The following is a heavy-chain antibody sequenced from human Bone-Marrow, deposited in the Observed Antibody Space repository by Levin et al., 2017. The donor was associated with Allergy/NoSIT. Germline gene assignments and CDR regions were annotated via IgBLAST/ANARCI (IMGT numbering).Heavy chain of an antibody. CDR2: ISWNSGNI. J-gene: IGHJ6*02. CDR1: GFTFADYA. D-gene: IGHD3-10*01. V-gene: IGHV3-9*01. Sequence: SLKISCVASGFTFADYAMHWVRQAPGKGLEWVSGISWNSGNIDYVDSVKGRFTVSRDNAKNSLYLEMNSLRPEDTALYYCARDRARLSLVRGIITYFYDGMDVWGQGTTVTVSS. CDR3: ARDRARLSLVRGIITYFYDGMDV.